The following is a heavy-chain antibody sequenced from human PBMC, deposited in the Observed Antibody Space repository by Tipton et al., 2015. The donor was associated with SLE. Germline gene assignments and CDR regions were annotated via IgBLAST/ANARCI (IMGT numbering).Heavy chain of an antibody. CDR1: GGSISSGSYY. D-gene: IGHD6-19*01. J-gene: IGHJ3*02. CDR2: IYTSGST. Sequence: TLSLTCTVSGGSISSGSYYWSWIRQPAGKGLEWIGRIYTSGSTNYNPSLKSRVTISVDTSKNQFSLKLNSVTAADTAVYYCARAPPSIPVDRNDAFDIWGQGTMVTVSS. V-gene: IGHV4-61*02. CDR3: ARAPPSIPVDRNDAFDI.